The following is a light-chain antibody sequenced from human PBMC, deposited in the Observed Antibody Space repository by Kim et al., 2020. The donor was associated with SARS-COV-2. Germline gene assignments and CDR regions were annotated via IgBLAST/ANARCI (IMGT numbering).Light chain of an antibody. Sequence: TVTVSCTRSRGGIASNHVQWYQQRPGSAPTTVIYENNQRPSGVPDRFSGSIDSSTDAASLTISGLQTEDEADYYCQSYDSRNPWVLGGGTQLTVL. CDR2: ENN. J-gene: IGLJ3*02. CDR3: QSYDSRNPWV. V-gene: IGLV6-57*03. CDR1: RGGIASNH.